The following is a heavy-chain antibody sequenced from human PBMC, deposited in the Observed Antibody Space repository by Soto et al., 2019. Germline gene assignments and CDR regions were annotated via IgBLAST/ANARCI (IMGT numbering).Heavy chain of an antibody. V-gene: IGHV4-34*01. Sequence: ASQTLSLTCAVGDESCSGYYWSWIRKPPGKGLEWIGEINHSGSTNYNPSLKSRVTISVDTSKNQFSLKLSSVTAADTAVYYCARYRQVYPYYYYYYMDAWGKGTTVTV. J-gene: IGHJ6*03. CDR3: ARYRQVYPYYYYYYMDA. D-gene: IGHD3-16*02. CDR1: DESCSGYY. CDR2: INHSGST.